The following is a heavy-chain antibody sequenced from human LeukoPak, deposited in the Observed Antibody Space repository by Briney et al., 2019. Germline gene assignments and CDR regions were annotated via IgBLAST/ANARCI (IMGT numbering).Heavy chain of an antibody. V-gene: IGHV3-53*01. CDR1: GFTFSSYA. D-gene: IGHD6-19*01. CDR3: AVANPYSTGWYYFDY. Sequence: GGSLRLSCAASGFTFSSYAMSWVRQAPGKGLECVSVIYSGGSTYYADSVKGRFTISRDNSKNTLFLQMNSLRAEDTAVYYCAVANPYSTGWYYFDYWGQGTLVTVSS. CDR2: IYSGGST. J-gene: IGHJ4*02.